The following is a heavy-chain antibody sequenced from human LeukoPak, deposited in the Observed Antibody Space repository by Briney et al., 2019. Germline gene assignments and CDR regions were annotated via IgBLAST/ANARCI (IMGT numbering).Heavy chain of an antibody. D-gene: IGHD1-26*01. V-gene: IGHV3-74*01. Sequence: GGSLRLSCAASGFTFSDYYMSWIRQAPGKGLEWVSRINTDGSSTSYADSVKGRFTISRDNAKNTLYLQMNSLRAEDTAVYYCARDRAWELRPGRAFDIWGQGTMVTVSS. CDR1: GFTFSDYY. J-gene: IGHJ3*02. CDR3: ARDRAWELRPGRAFDI. CDR2: INTDGSST.